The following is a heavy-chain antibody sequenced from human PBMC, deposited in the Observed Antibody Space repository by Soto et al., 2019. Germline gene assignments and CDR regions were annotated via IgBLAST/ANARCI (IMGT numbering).Heavy chain of an antibody. CDR2: INHSGST. J-gene: IGHJ3*02. D-gene: IGHD4-4*01. CDR1: DGSFSVYY. Sequence: PSETLSLTCAIYDGSFSVYYWIWIRRSPGEGLEWIGEINHSGSTNYNPSLKSRVTMSVDASKNQFSLKLSSVTAADTAVYYCARDSTRRGACDIWGQGTTVTVSS. CDR3: ARDSTRRGACDI. V-gene: IGHV4-34*01.